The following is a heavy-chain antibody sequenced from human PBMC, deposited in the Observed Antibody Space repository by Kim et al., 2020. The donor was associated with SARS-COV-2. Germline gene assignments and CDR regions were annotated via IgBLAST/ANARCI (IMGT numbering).Heavy chain of an antibody. D-gene: IGHD3-10*01. CDR3: ATGSYYYGSGSPYFDY. J-gene: IGHJ4*02. CDR1: GFTFSSYA. Sequence: GGSLRLSCAASGFTFSSYAMHWVRQAPGKGLEWVAVISYDGSNKYYADSVKGRFTISRDNSKNTLYLQMNSLRAEDTAVYYCATGSYYYGSGSPYFDYWGQGTLVTVSS. CDR2: ISYDGSNK. V-gene: IGHV3-30-3*01.